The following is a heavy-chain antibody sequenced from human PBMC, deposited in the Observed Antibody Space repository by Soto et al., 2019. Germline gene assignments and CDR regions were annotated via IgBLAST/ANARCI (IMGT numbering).Heavy chain of an antibody. CDR1: GGTFSSSG. Sequence: QVQLVQSGAEVKKPGSSVKVSCKASGGTFSSSGIGWVRQAPGQGLDWMGGIIPIFATANYAQKFQGRVTITADESTSTAYMELSSRRSEDTAVYYCARGRDSSGYYVGYNWFDPWGQGTLVTVSS. J-gene: IGHJ5*02. D-gene: IGHD3-22*01. V-gene: IGHV1-69*12. CDR2: IIPIFATA. CDR3: ARGRDSSGYYVGYNWFDP.